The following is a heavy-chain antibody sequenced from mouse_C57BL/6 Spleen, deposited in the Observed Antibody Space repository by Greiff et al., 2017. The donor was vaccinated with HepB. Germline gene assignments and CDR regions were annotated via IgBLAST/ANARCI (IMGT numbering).Heavy chain of an antibody. D-gene: IGHD2-1*01. CDR1: GYTFTEYT. CDR2: FYPGSGSI. V-gene: IGHV1-62-2*01. J-gene: IGHJ4*01. CDR3: ARHGYYGNYPYYYAMDY. Sequence: QVQLQQSGAELVKPGASVKLSCKASGYTFTEYTIHWVKQRSGQGLEWIGWFYPGSGSIKYNEKFKVKATLTADKSSSTVYMELSRLTSEDSAVYFCARHGYYGNYPYYYAMDYWGQGTSVTVSS.